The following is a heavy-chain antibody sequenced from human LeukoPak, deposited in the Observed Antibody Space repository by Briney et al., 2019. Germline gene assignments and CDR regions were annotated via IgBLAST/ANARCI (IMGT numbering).Heavy chain of an antibody. CDR1: GGSISSGGYY. V-gene: IGHV4-31*03. CDR3: ARGYCSSTSCYPFDY. CDR2: IYYSGST. J-gene: IGHJ4*02. D-gene: IGHD2-2*01. Sequence: SQTLSLTCTVSGGSISSGGYYWSWIRQHPGKGLEWIGYIYYSGSTYYNPSLKSRVTISVDTSKNQFSLKLSSVTAADTAVYYCARGYCSSTSCYPFDYWGRGTLVTVSS.